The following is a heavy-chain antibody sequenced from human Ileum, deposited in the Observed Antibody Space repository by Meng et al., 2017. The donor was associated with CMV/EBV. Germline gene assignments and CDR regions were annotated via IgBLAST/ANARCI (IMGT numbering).Heavy chain of an antibody. CDR1: GITFSNAW. CDR3: TATVNQ. J-gene: IGHJ4*02. D-gene: IGHD1-14*01. CDR2: IKSRTDGGTT. Sequence: RHACSASGITFSNAWMSWVRQAPGRGLEWVGRIKSRTDGGTTDYAAPVKGRFTISRDDSKNTLYLQMNSLKTEDTAVYYCTATVNQWGQGTLVTVSS. V-gene: IGHV3-15*01.